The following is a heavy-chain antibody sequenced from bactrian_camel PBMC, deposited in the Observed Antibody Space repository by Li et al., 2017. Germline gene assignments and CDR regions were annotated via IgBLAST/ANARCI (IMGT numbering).Heavy chain of an antibody. J-gene: IGHJ4*01. D-gene: IGHD2*01. CDR1: GYTYGRGP. V-gene: IGHV3S14*01. CDR2: IYTGDRKT. CDR3: AAEDTPRPGAMALNPQYWDH. Sequence: HVQLVESGGGSVQAGGSLRLSCTTSGYTYGRGPMSWFRQAPGKEREGVATIYTGDRKTYYADSVKGRFAISLDRSQNTMFLQMNNLEPDDTAMYYCAAEDTPRPGAMALNPQYWDHWGQGTQVTVS.